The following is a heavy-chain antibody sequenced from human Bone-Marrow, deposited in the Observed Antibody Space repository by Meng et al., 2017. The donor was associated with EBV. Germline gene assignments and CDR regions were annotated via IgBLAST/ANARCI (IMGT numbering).Heavy chain of an antibody. CDR2: LIPMSDAP. D-gene: IGHD3-10*01. CDR3: ASESGRGFTPDY. J-gene: IGHJ4*02. Sequence: QVRLVESGAEVKRPGSSVEVSCKTSGGTFRSDAVSWVRQAPGQGLEWMGGLIPMSDAPHYAQKFQDRVRITADESTSTHYMDLSGLRSEDTAVYYCASESGRGFTPDYWGQGTLVTVSS. V-gene: IGHV1-69*01. CDR1: GGTFRSDA.